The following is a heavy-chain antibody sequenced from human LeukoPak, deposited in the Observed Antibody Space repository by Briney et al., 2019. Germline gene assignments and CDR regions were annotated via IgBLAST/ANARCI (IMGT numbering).Heavy chain of an antibody. V-gene: IGHV3-7*01. J-gene: IGHJ4*02. CDR3: ARTSPDAGVSSLRPLDY. CDR2: IKQDETEK. Sequence: GGSLRLSCAASGFTFSTYWMSWVRQAPGKGLEWVANIKQDETEKYYVDSVKGRFTISRDNAKNSLYLQMNSLRAEDTAMYYCARTSPDAGVSSLRPLDYWGQGTLVTVSS. D-gene: IGHD2-8*01. CDR1: GFTFSTYW.